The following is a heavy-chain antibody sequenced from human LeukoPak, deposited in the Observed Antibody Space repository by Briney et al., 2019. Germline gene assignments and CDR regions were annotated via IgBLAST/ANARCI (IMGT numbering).Heavy chain of an antibody. J-gene: IGHJ3*02. V-gene: IGHV3-74*01. Sequence: GGSLRLSCVASGFTFSSYWMHWVRQDPRKGLVWVSRINTDGSSTNYADSVKGRFTISRDNAKNTLYLQVNSLRAEDTAVYYCAKLTGDAFDIWGQGTMVTVSS. D-gene: IGHD7-27*01. CDR1: GFTFSSYW. CDR3: AKLTGDAFDI. CDR2: INTDGSST.